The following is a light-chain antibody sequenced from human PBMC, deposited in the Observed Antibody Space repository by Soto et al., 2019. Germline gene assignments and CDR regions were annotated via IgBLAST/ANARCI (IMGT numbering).Light chain of an antibody. CDR2: AAS. CDR3: QQSYSTSMYT. CDR1: QSISSY. J-gene: IGKJ2*01. Sequence: DIQMTQSPSSLSASVGDRVTITCRASQSISSYLNWYQQKPGEAPKILIYAASSLQSGVPSRFSGSGSGTDFTLTISSLQPEDFATYYCQQSYSTSMYTFGQGTKLEIK. V-gene: IGKV1-39*01.